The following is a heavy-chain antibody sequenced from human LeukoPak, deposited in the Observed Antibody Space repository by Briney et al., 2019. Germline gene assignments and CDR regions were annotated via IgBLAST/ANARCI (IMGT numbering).Heavy chain of an antibody. J-gene: IGHJ6*03. V-gene: IGHV4-34*01. CDR2: INHSGST. CDR3: ARGRYCSSTSCYKPLYYYYMDV. CDR1: GGSFSGYY. Sequence: SETLSLTCAVYGGSFSGYYWSWIRQPPGKGLEWIGEINHSGSTNYNPSLKSRVTISVDTSKNQFSLKLSSVTAADTAVYYCARGRYCSSTSCYKPLYYYYMDVWGKGTTVTVSS. D-gene: IGHD2-2*01.